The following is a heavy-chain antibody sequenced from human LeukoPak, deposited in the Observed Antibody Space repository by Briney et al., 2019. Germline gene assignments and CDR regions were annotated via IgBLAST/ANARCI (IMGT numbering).Heavy chain of an antibody. Sequence: GGSLRLSCAASGFTFSIYAMSWVRQAPGKGLEWVSHISPSTGIIYYADSVKGRFTTSSDNAKNSLYLQMNSLRAEDTAVYYCAREVMVRGFDYWGQGILVTVSS. CDR3: AREVMVRGFDY. J-gene: IGHJ4*02. V-gene: IGHV3-48*01. CDR1: GFTFSIYA. D-gene: IGHD3-10*01. CDR2: ISPSTGII.